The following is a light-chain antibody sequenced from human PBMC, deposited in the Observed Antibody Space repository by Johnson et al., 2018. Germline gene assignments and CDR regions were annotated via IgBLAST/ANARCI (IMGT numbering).Light chain of an antibody. CDR3: GTWDSSLSAGNV. CDR2: ENN. J-gene: IGLJ1*01. CDR1: SSNIGNNY. Sequence: QSVLTQPPSVSAAPGQKVTISCSGSSSNIGNNYVSWYQQLPGTAPKLLIYENNKRPSGIPDRFSGSKSGTSATLGITGLQTGDEAYYYCGTWDSSLSAGNVFVTVTKVTVL. V-gene: IGLV1-51*02.